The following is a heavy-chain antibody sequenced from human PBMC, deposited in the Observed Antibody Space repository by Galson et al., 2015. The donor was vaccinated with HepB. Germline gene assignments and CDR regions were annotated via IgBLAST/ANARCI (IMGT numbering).Heavy chain of an antibody. V-gene: IGHV1-2*02. Sequence: SVKVSCKASGYTFTGYYMHWVRQAPGQGLEWMGWINPNSGGTNYAQKFQGRVTMTRDTSITTAYMELSRLTSDNTAVYYCARQAGSGWYGFFDYWGRGTLVTVSS. J-gene: IGHJ4*02. CDR2: INPNSGGT. CDR3: ARQAGSGWYGFFDY. D-gene: IGHD6-19*01. CDR1: GYTFTGYY.